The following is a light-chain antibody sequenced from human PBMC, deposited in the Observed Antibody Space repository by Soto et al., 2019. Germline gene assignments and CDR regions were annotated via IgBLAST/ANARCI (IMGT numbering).Light chain of an antibody. V-gene: IGLV2-14*01. CDR3: AAWDDSLNGYYV. CDR1: SSDVGGYNY. Sequence: QSALTQPASVSGSPGQSITISCTGTSSDVGGYNYVSWYQQHPGEVPKLIIFNVNNRPSGVSNRFSGSKSGNTASLTISGLQAEDEADYYCAAWDDSLNGYYVFGTGTKVTVL. J-gene: IGLJ1*01. CDR2: NVN.